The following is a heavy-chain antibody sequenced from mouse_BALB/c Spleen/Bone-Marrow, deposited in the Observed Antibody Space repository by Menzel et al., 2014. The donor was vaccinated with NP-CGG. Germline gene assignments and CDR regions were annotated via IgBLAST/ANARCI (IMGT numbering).Heavy chain of an antibody. D-gene: IGHD2-1*01. V-gene: IGHV1S41*01. CDR3: ARFPIYYGNYGAMDY. CDR1: GYTFTSYW. Sequence: DLVKPGASVKLSCKASGYTFTSYWINWIKQRPGQGLEWIGRIAPGSGSTYYNEMFKGKATLTVDTSSSIAYIQLSSLSSEDSAVYFYARFPIYYGNYGAMDYWGQGTSVTVSS. CDR2: IAPGSGST. J-gene: IGHJ4*01.